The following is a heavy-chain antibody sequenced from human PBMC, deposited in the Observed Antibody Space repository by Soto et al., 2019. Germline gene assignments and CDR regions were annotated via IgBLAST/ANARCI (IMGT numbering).Heavy chain of an antibody. Sequence: QGLEWMGWISAFNGNTYYAQKLQGRVTMTTDTSTSTAYMELRSLRSDDTAVYYCVRNYGSSGIRSPFSIRGQRSLVTVSS. CDR3: VRNYGSSGIRSPFSI. V-gene: IGHV1-18*01. CDR2: ISAFNGNT. J-gene: IGHJ1*01. D-gene: IGHD3-22*01.